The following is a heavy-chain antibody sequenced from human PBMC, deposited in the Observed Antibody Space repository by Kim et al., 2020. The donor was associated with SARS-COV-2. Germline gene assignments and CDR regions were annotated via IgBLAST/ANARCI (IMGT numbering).Heavy chain of an antibody. J-gene: IGHJ6*02. Sequence: GRLTISRDNAKNSLYLKMNSLRAEDTAVYYCARDLRHCSGGSCPNYGMDVWGQGTTVTVSS. CDR3: ARDLRHCSGGSCPNYGMDV. D-gene: IGHD2-15*01. V-gene: IGHV3-11*01.